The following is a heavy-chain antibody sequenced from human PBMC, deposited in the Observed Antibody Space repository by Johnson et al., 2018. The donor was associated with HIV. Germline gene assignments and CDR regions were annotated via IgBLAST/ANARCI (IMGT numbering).Heavy chain of an antibody. V-gene: IGHV3-9*01. Sequence: VQLVESGGGLVQPGRSLRLSCAASGFTFDDYAMHWVRQAPGKGLEWVSGISWNSGSIGYADSVKGRFTISRDNAKNSLYLQMNSLRAEDTALYCCAKDKGSSSWFDAFDIWGQGTMVTFSS. CDR2: ISWNSGSI. CDR3: AKDKGSSSWFDAFDI. D-gene: IGHD6-13*01. J-gene: IGHJ3*02. CDR1: GFTFDDYA.